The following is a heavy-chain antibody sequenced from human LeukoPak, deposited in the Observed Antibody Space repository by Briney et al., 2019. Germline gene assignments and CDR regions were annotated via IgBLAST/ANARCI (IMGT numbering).Heavy chain of an antibody. D-gene: IGHD6-13*01. CDR3: ARKQLVGYYFDY. J-gene: IGHJ4*02. CDR1: GGSISSSSYY. CDR2: IYYSGNT. V-gene: IGHV4-39*07. Sequence: IPSETLSLTCTVSGGSISSSSYYWGWIRQPPGKGLEWIGNIYYSGNTYYNPSLKSRVTISVDRSKNQFSLKLSSVTAADTAVYYCARKQLVGYYFDYWGQGTLVTVSS.